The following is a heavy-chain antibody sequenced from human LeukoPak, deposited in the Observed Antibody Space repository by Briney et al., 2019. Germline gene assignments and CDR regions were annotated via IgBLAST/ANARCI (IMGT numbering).Heavy chain of an antibody. V-gene: IGHV4-39*01. CDR3: ARHRGVAGPDDY. CDR1: GGSISSSSYY. J-gene: IGHJ4*02. D-gene: IGHD6-19*01. Sequence: PSETLSLTGTVSGGSISSSSYYWGWIRQPPGKGLEWIGSIYYSGSTYYNPSLKSRVTISVDTSKNQFSLKLSSVTAADTAVYYCARHRGVAGPDDYWGQGTLVTVSS. CDR2: IYYSGST.